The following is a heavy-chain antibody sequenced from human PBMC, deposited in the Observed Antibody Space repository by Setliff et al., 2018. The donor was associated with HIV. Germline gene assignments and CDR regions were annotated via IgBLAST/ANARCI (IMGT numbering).Heavy chain of an antibody. CDR3: ARIFGDQGYYYGMDV. V-gene: IGHV4-61*08. CDR1: GGSISSGDYY. Sequence: SETLSLTCTVSGGSISSGDYYWSWIRQPPGKGLEWIGEINHSGSTNYNPSLKSRVTISVDTSKNQFSLKLSSVIAADTAVYYCARIFGDQGYYYGMDVWGQGTTVTVSS. J-gene: IGHJ6*02. D-gene: IGHD3-3*01. CDR2: INHSGST.